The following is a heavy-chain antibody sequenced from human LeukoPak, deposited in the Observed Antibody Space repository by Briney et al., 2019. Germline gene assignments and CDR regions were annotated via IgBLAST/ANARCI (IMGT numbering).Heavy chain of an antibody. CDR1: GGTVSSYA. D-gene: IGHD3-3*01. CDR3: ARVGRFLEWLTKTEDAFDI. J-gene: IGHJ3*02. V-gene: IGHV1-69*05. CDR2: IIPIFGTA. Sequence: SVKLSCKASGGTVSSYAISWVRHAPGQGLEWMGGIIPIFGTANYAQKFQGRVTITTDESTSTAYMELSSLRSEDTAVYYCARVGRFLEWLTKTEDAFDIWGQGTMVTVSS.